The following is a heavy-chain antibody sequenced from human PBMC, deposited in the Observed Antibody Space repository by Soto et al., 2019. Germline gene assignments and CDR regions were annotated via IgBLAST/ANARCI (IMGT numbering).Heavy chain of an antibody. CDR2: IYSGGST. V-gene: IGHV3-66*01. CDR1: GFTVSSNY. Sequence: GGSLRLSCAASGFTVSSNYMSWVRQAPGKGLEWVSVIYSGGSTYYADSVKGRFTITRDNSKNTLYLQMNSLRAEDTAVYYCARDSGSSSWFDPWGQGTLVTVSS. CDR3: ARDSGSSSWFDP. D-gene: IGHD6-13*01. J-gene: IGHJ5*02.